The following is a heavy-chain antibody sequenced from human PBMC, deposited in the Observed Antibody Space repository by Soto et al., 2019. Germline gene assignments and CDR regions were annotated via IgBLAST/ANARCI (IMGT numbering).Heavy chain of an antibody. CDR1: GFTFSDST. Sequence: PGGSLRLSCAASGFTFSDSTIHWVRQASGKGLEWVGRIRSKTNTYATAYGASVKGRFIISRDDSEDTAYLQMNSLKSEDTAVYYCAKGSRGYSYGPDYWGQGTLVTVSS. D-gene: IGHD5-18*01. CDR2: IRSKTNTYAT. CDR3: AKGSRGYSYGPDY. J-gene: IGHJ4*02. V-gene: IGHV3-73*01.